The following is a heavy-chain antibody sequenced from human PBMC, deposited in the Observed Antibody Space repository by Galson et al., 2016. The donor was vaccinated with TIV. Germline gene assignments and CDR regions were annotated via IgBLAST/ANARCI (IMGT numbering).Heavy chain of an antibody. Sequence: LRLSCAASGFLFSSYWMSWVRQAPGKGLEWVANINQPGGEKYYGDSVKGRSAIHRDNAKNLLYLQVNSLTVEDTAVYYCARWLMVQGVIRYLDYWGQGTQVTVSS. CDR1: GFLFSSYW. V-gene: IGHV3-7*01. D-gene: IGHD3-10*01. CDR3: ARWLMVQGVIRYLDY. J-gene: IGHJ4*03. CDR2: INQPGGEK.